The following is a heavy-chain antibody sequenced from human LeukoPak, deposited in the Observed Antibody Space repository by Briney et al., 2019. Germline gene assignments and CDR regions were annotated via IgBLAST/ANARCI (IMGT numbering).Heavy chain of an antibody. D-gene: IGHD6-6*01. V-gene: IGHV3-53*01. CDR3: ARVRPHPIIDV. CDR2: IYTGGST. CDR1: GFTVSSNY. J-gene: IGHJ6*03. Sequence: GGSLRLSCAASGFTVSSNYMSWVRQAPGKGLEWVSVIYTGGSTYYADSVKGPLTISRDNSKNTLYLQMNSLRAEYTAVYYCARVRPHPIIDVWGKGTTVTVSS.